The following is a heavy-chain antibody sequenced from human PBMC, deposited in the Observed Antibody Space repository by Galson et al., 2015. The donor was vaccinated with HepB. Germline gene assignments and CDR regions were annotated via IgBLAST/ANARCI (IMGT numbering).Heavy chain of an antibody. CDR3: ARSSGGGYDPYYFDY. Sequence: SVKVSCKASGYPFSVYYLHWVRQAPRQGPEWMGRINPNSGGTDYAQKFQGRVTMTRDTSISTAYMELSSLSSDDTAVYYCARSSGGGYDPYYFDYWGQGTLVTVSS. CDR1: GYPFSVYY. J-gene: IGHJ4*02. CDR2: INPNSGGT. D-gene: IGHD5-12*01. V-gene: IGHV1-2*06.